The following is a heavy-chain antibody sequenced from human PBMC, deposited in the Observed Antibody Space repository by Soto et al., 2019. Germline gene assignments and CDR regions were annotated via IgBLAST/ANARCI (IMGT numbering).Heavy chain of an antibody. Sequence: EVQLLESGGGLVQPGGSLRLSCAASGFTFSSYAMSWVHQAPGKGLEWVSAISGSGGSTYYADSVKGRFTISRDNSKNTLYLQMNSLRAEDTAVYYCAKARHYDFWSGYYLGKNWFDPWGQGTLVTVSS. D-gene: IGHD3-3*01. CDR1: GFTFSSYA. CDR3: AKARHYDFWSGYYLGKNWFDP. V-gene: IGHV3-23*01. J-gene: IGHJ5*02. CDR2: ISGSGGST.